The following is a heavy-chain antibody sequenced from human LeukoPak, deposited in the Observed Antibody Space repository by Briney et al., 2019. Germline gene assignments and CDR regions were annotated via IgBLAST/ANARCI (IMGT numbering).Heavy chain of an antibody. CDR1: ALWFSDYW. CDR3: ARHGYSYGYSRDY. D-gene: IGHD5-18*01. J-gene: IGHJ4*02. CDR2: IKRDGSER. Sequence: PGGSLRLSCAASALWFSDYWMSWVSQAPGKGLEWVASIKRDGSERKYVDSVKGRFDIPRDNAKNSVYLQLNSLRAEDTAVYYCARHGYSYGYSRDYWGQGTLVSVST. V-gene: IGHV3-7*01.